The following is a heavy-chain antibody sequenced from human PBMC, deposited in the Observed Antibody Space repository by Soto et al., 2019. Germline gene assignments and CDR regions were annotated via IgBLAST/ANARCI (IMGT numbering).Heavy chain of an antibody. J-gene: IGHJ6*02. CDR3: ASGPISTSYYYYYYGMDV. CDR2: IIPIFGTA. CDR1: GGTFSSYA. V-gene: IGHV1-69*13. D-gene: IGHD2-2*01. Sequence: PVKVSCKASGGTFSSYAISWVRQAPGQGLEWMGGIIPIFGTANYAQKFQGRVTITADESTSTAYMELSSLRSEDTAVYYCASGPISTSYYYYYYGMDVWGQGTTVTVSS.